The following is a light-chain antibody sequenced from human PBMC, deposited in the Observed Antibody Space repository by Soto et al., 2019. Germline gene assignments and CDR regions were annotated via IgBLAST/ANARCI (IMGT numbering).Light chain of an antibody. CDR3: SSYTRSSTYV. CDR2: DVS. CDR1: SSDVGGYNY. J-gene: IGLJ1*01. Sequence: QSALTQPASVSGSPGQSSTISCTGTSSDVGGYNYVSWYQQHPGKAPKLMIYDVSNRPSGVSDRFSGSKSGNTASLTISRLQAEDEADYYCSSYTRSSTYVFGTGTKLTVL. V-gene: IGLV2-14*01.